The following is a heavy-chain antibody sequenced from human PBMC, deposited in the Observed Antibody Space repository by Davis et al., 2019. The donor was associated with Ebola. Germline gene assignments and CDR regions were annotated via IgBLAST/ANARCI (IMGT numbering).Heavy chain of an antibody. V-gene: IGHV4-34*01. CDR2: INHSGST. Sequence: MPSETLSLTCAVYGGSFSGYYWSWIRQPPGKGLEWIGEINHSGSTNYNPSLKSRVTISVDTSKNQFSLKLSSVTAADTAVYYCARVRRGGLWLRGYFDYWGQGTLVTVSS. CDR1: GGSFSGYY. CDR3: ARVRRGGLWLRGYFDY. J-gene: IGHJ4*02. D-gene: IGHD5-18*01.